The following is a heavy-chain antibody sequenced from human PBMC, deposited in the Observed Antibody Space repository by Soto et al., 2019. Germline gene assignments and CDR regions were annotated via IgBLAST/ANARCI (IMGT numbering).Heavy chain of an antibody. CDR1: GGFFSGYY. V-gene: IGHV4-34*01. CDR3: ARDKITGLFDY. CDR2: INHSGST. J-gene: IGHJ4*02. Sequence: QVQLQQWGAGLLKPSETLSLTCAVYGGFFSGYYWTWIRPPPGTGLEWIGEINHSGSTNYNPSLRRRVTISVDTSKSQFSLKLTSVTAADTAVYYCARDKITGLFDYWGQGTLVTVSS. D-gene: IGHD2-8*02.